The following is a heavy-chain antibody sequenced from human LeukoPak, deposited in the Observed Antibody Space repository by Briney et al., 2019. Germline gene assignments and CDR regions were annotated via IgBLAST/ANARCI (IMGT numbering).Heavy chain of an antibody. CDR2: INPSGGST. Sequence: ASVKVSCKASGYTFPSHYMHWVRQAPGPALEWMGIINPSGGSTSYAQKFQGRVTMTRDTSTSTVYMELSSLRSEDTAVYYCARGGSGRDYYYGMDVWGKGTTVTVSS. CDR1: GYTFPSHY. D-gene: IGHD3-10*01. CDR3: ARGGSGRDYYYGMDV. V-gene: IGHV1-46*01. J-gene: IGHJ6*04.